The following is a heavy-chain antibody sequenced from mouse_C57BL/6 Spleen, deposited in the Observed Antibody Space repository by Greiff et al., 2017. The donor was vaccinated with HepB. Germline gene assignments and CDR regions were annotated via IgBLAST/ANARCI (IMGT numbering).Heavy chain of an antibody. J-gene: IGHJ3*01. V-gene: IGHV1-64*01. CDR3: ARDYYGSPQWFAY. CDR2: IHPNSGST. CDR1: GYTFTSYW. Sequence: VQLQQPGAELVKPGASVKLSCKASGYTFTSYWMHWVKQRPGQGLEWIGMIHPNSGSTNYNEKFKSKATLTVDKSSSTAYMQLSSLTSEDSAVYYCARDYYGSPQWFAYWGQGTLVTVSA. D-gene: IGHD1-1*01.